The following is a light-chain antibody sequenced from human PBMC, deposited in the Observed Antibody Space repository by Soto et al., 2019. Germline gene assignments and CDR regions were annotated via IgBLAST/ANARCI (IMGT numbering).Light chain of an antibody. Sequence: IHLSHSRSSLSASLGYIVTITCRASQGISSALAWYQQKPGKAPKLLIYDASSLESGVPSRFSGSGSGTDFTLTISSLQPEDFATYYCQQFNNYPITFGQGRRLEIK. CDR1: QGISSA. CDR3: QQFNNYPIT. J-gene: IGKJ5*01. CDR2: DAS. V-gene: IGKV1D-13*01.